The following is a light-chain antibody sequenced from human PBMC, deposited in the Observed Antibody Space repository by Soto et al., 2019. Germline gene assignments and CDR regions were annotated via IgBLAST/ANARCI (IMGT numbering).Light chain of an antibody. V-gene: IGLV1-40*01. J-gene: IGLJ1*01. CDR2: GNS. CDR1: ISNIGTGYD. CDR3: QSYDSSLNGFV. Sequence: QSVLTQPPSVSGAPGQRVTISCTGSISNIGTGYDVHWYLQLPGTAPKLLIYGNSNRPSGVPDRFSGSKSGTSASLAITGLQAEDEADYYCQSYDSSLNGFVFGTGPRSPS.